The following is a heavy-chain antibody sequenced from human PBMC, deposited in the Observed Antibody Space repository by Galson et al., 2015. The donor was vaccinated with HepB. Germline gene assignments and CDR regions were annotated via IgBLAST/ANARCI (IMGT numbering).Heavy chain of an antibody. CDR2: ISGSGGST. V-gene: IGHV3-23*01. D-gene: IGHD3-16*02. J-gene: IGHJ3*02. Sequence: SLRLSCAASGFTFSSYAMSWVRQAPGKGLEWVSAISGSGGSTYYADSVKGRFTISRDNSKNTLYLQMNSLRAEDTAVYYCAKSGGSMITFGGVIPRGPDAPDAFDIWGQGTMVTVSS. CDR3: AKSGGSMITFGGVIPRGPDAPDAFDI. CDR1: GFTFSSYA.